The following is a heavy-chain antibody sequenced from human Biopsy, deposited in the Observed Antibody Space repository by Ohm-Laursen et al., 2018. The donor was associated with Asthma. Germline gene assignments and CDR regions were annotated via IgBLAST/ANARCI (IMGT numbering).Heavy chain of an antibody. V-gene: IGHV3-30*18. CDR2: ISFDGSNK. J-gene: IGHJ4*02. Sequence: SLRLSCAASGFTFSNYGMHWVRQAPGKGLEWVAVISFDGSNKNYADSVKGRFTISRDNSRNTLHLQMNSLRAEDTAVYYCAKDVFPGWELRRGPDYWGQGTLVTVSS. D-gene: IGHD1-26*01. CDR3: AKDVFPGWELRRGPDY. CDR1: GFTFSNYG.